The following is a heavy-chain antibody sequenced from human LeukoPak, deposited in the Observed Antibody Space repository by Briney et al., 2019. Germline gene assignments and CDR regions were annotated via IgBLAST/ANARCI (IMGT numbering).Heavy chain of an antibody. CDR2: INTSGGST. D-gene: IGHD3-22*01. J-gene: IGHJ4*02. CDR3: VRAHNYYGSTRGGDY. Sequence: ASVKVSCKASGYTFTSYYMHWVRQAPGQGLGWMGIINTSGGSTSYAQKFQGRVTMTRDTSTSTVYMWLSSLRAEDTGVYYCVRAHNYYGSTRGGDYWGQGALVTVSS. CDR1: GYTFTSYY. V-gene: IGHV1-46*01.